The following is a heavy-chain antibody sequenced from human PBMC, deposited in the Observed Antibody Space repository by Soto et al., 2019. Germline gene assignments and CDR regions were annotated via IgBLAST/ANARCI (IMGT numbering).Heavy chain of an antibody. V-gene: IGHV4-34*01. D-gene: IGHD2-21*02. CDR1: GGSFSGDY. Sequence: SETLCLTCAGYGGSFSGDYWSWIRQPPGKGLEWIGEINHSGSTNYNPSLKSRVTISVDTSKNQFSLKLNSVTAADTAVYYCARDLWGYCGTDCYPLDVWGQGTTVT. J-gene: IGHJ6*02. CDR3: ARDLWGYCGTDCYPLDV. CDR2: INHSGST.